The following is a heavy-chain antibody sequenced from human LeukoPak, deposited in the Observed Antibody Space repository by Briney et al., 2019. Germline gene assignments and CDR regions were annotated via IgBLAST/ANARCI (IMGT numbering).Heavy chain of an antibody. J-gene: IGHJ4*02. Sequence: GGSLRLSCAASGFTFSSYAMSWVRQAPGKGLKWVSSISGSGGSTDYADSVKGRLTISRDNSKNTLYLQMNSLRAEDTAVYYCARVVDHDYGDYYLDYWGQGTLVTVSS. CDR1: GFTFSSYA. CDR3: ARVVDHDYGDYYLDY. CDR2: ISGSGGST. V-gene: IGHV3-23*01. D-gene: IGHD4-17*01.